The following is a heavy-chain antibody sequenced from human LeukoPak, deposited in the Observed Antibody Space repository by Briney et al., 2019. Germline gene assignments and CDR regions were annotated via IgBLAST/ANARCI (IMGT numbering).Heavy chain of an antibody. CDR1: GGSISSGDYS. Sequence: SETLSLTCTVSGGSISSGDYSWSWIRQPPGKGLEWIGYIYYSGSTYYNPSLKSRVTISVDTSKNQFSLKLSSVTAADTAVYYCATEGTGKWFDPWGQGTLVTVSS. D-gene: IGHD1-1*01. V-gene: IGHV4-30-4*01. CDR3: ATEGTGKWFDP. J-gene: IGHJ5*02. CDR2: IYYSGST.